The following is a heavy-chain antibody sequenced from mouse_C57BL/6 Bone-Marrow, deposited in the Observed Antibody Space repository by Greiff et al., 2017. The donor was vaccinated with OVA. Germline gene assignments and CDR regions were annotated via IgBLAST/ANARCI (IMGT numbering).Heavy chain of an antibody. Sequence: EVKLEESGGGLVQPGGSMKLSCAASGFTFSDAWMDWVRQSPEKGLEWVAEIRNKANNHATYYAESVKGRFTISRDDSKSSVYLQMNSLRAEDTGIYSCTPRIYYGYERDYWGQGTTLTVAS. CDR2: IRNKANNHAT. CDR1: GFTFSDAW. J-gene: IGHJ2*01. CDR3: TPRIYYGYERDY. D-gene: IGHD2-2*01. V-gene: IGHV6-6*01.